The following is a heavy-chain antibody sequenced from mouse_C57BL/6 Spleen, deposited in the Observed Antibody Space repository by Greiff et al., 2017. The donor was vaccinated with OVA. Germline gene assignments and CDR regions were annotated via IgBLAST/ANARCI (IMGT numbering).Heavy chain of an antibody. V-gene: IGHV1-82*01. CDR2: IYPGDGDT. CDR1: GYAFSSSW. CDR3: ASTTTVVATEYFDV. J-gene: IGHJ1*03. D-gene: IGHD1-1*01. Sequence: VKVVESGPELVKPGASVKISCKASGYAFSSSWMNWVKQRPGKGLEWIGRIYPGDGDTNYNGKFKGKATLTADKSSSTAYMQLSSLTSEDSAVYFCASTTTVVATEYFDVWGTGTTVTVSS.